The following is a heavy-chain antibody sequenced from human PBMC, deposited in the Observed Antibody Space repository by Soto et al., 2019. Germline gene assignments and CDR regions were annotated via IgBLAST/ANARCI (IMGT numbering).Heavy chain of an antibody. Sequence: EVQLVESGGGLVKPGQSLRLPCVVSGFTFGDYPMSWFRQAPGKGLEWVGFIKSKAYGGTTEYAPSVKGRFTISGDDSKSIVYLQMNSLKTEDTAVYYCTREFSGSGGWGQGTLVTVSS. J-gene: IGHJ4*02. CDR1: GFTFGDYP. V-gene: IGHV3-49*05. CDR3: TREFSGSGG. D-gene: IGHD3-10*01. CDR2: IKSKAYGGTT.